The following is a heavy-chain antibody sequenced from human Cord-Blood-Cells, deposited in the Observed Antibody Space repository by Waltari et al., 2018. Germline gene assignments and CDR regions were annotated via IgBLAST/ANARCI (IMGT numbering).Heavy chain of an antibody. CDR2: IRYDGSNK. D-gene: IGHD7-27*01. CDR3: AKDRNWGSDTAVFDY. J-gene: IGHJ4*02. V-gene: IGHV3-30*02. Sequence: GGGVVQPGGSLRLSCAASGFTFSSYGMHWVRQAPGKGLEWVAFIRYDGSNKYYADSMKGRFTISRDNSKNTLYLQMNSLRAEDTAVYYCAKDRNWGSDTAVFDYWGQGTLVTVSS. CDR1: GFTFSSYG.